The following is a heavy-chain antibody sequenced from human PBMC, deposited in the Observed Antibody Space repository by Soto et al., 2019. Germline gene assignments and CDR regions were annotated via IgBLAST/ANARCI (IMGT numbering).Heavy chain of an antibody. CDR1: GFTVSSNY. D-gene: IGHD2-15*01. V-gene: IGHV3-66*02. Sequence: GGSLRLSCAASGFTVSSNYMSWVRQAPGKGLEWVSVIYSGGSTYYADSVKGRFTISRDNSKNTLYLQMNSLRAEDTAVYYCARVAGYIHYYYMDVWGKGTTVTVSS. J-gene: IGHJ6*03. CDR2: IYSGGST. CDR3: ARVAGYIHYYYMDV.